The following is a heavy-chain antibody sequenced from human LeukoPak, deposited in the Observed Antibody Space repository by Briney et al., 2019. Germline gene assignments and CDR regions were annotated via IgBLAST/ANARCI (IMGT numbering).Heavy chain of an antibody. Sequence: SETLSLTCTVSGGSMTPYYRSWLRQPPGKELEWMGYIYYSGNTDYNPSFESRVTISLDTSRNQLSLDLTSVTAADTATYFCARGPVALGWFAPWGQGTLVTVSS. CDR3: ARGPVALGWFAP. V-gene: IGHV4-59*08. D-gene: IGHD1-26*01. CDR1: GGSMTPYY. CDR2: IYYSGNT. J-gene: IGHJ5*02.